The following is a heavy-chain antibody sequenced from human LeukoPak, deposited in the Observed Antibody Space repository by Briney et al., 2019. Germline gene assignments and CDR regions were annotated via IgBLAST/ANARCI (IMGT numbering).Heavy chain of an antibody. V-gene: IGHV4-34*01. CDR3: ARSNPIDY. CDR1: GGSISNYY. D-gene: IGHD1-14*01. CDR2: INHSGST. Sequence: SETLSLTCTVSGGSISNYYWTWIRQPPGKGLEWIGEINHSGSTNYNPSLKSRVTISVDTSKNQFSLKLSSVTAADTAVYYCARSNPIDYWGQGTLVTVSS. J-gene: IGHJ4*02.